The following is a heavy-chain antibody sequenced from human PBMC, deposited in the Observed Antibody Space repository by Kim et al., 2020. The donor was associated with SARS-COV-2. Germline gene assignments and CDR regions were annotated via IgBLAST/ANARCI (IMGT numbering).Heavy chain of an antibody. Sequence: SETLSLTCTVSGGSISSYYWSWIRQRPGKGLEWIGYIYCSGSTNYNPSPMSGVTISVDTTTNQFSPKQISVTAADTAGYYCARGFGYCGHGTLVTVSS. V-gene: IGHV4-59*08. CDR3: ARGFGY. CDR1: GGSISSYY. J-gene: IGHJ5*01. CDR2: IYCSGST.